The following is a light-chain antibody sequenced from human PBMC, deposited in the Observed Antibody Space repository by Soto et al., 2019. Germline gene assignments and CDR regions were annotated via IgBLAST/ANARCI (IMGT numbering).Light chain of an antibody. CDR3: SSYTSSSTLV. CDR2: EVS. Sequence: QSALTQPPSVSGSPGQSVTISCTGTSSDVGSYNRVSWYQQPPGTAPKLMIHEVSNRPSGVPDRFSGSKSGNTASLTISGLQAEVEADYYCSSYTSSSTLVFGGGTKVTVL. V-gene: IGLV2-18*02. J-gene: IGLJ2*01. CDR1: SSDVGSYNR.